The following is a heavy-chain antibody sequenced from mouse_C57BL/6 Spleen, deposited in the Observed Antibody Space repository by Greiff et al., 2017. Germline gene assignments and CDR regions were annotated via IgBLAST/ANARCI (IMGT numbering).Heavy chain of an antibody. CDR2: FYPGSGSI. D-gene: IGHD1-1*01. CDR1: GYTFTEYT. Sequence: VQLQQSGAELVKPGASVKLSCKASGYTFTEYTIHWVNQWSGQVLEWIVWFYPGSGSIKYNEKFKDQATLTADKSSSIVYMELSRLTSEDSAVYFCARHEAVYGSSLFAYWGQGTLVTVSA. J-gene: IGHJ3*01. CDR3: ARHEAVYGSSLFAY. V-gene: IGHV1-62-2*01.